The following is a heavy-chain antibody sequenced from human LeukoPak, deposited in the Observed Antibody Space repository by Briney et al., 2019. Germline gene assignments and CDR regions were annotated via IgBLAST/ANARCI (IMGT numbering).Heavy chain of an antibody. J-gene: IGHJ6*02. D-gene: IGHD5-12*01. CDR3: ASGIVATTPHYYGMDV. V-gene: IGHV1-69*04. CDR2: IIPILGIA. CDR1: GGTFSSYA. Sequence: ASVKVSCKASGGTFSSYAISWVRQAPGQGLEWMGRIIPILGIANYAQKFQGRVTITADKSTSTVYMELSSLRSEDTAVYYCASGIVATTPHYYGMDVWGQGTTVTVSS.